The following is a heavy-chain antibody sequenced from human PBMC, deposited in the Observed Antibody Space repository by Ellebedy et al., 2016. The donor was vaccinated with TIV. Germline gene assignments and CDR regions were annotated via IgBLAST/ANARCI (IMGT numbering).Heavy chain of an antibody. CDR2: ISVDGGSI. CDR3: ARDDRWAFDI. J-gene: IGHJ3*02. Sequence: GESLKISCAVSGFTFRSYAMNWFRRAPGKGLEWISYISVDGGSIFYADSVKGRFTISRDNAENSLYLQMDSLSADDTAIYYCARDDRWAFDIWGQGTMVTVSS. CDR1: GFTFRSYA. V-gene: IGHV3-48*01.